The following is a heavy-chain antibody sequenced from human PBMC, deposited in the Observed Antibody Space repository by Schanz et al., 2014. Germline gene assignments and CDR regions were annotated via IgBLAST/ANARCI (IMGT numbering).Heavy chain of an antibody. CDR1: GFTFSSYA. CDR2: ISNSGTTI. J-gene: IGHJ3*01. Sequence: EQLVESGGGAVQPGRSLRLSCAASGFTFSSYAVDWIRQAPGKGLEWVSYISNSGTTIYYADSVKGRFTISRDNAKTSLYLQINSLRAEDTAVYFCARVYEIALSSPRHDAFDVWGQGTTVTVSS. CDR3: ARVYEIALSSPRHDAFDV. V-gene: IGHV3-48*03. D-gene: IGHD3-16*01.